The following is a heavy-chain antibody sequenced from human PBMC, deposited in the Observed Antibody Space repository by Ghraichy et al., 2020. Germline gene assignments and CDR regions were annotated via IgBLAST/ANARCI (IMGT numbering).Heavy chain of an antibody. V-gene: IGHV3-9*01. Sequence: RGGRRAGGEGLEWGSGSSWNSGSIGYADSVKGRFTISRDNAKNSLYLQMNSLRAEDTALYYCAKAWNIVVVVPAATDAFDIWGQGTMVTVSS. CDR2: SSWNSGSI. J-gene: IGHJ3*02. CDR3: AKAWNIVVVVPAATDAFDI. D-gene: IGHD2-2*01.